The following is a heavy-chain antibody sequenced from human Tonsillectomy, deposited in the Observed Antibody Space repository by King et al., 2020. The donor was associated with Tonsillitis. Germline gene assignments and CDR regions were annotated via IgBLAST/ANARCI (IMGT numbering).Heavy chain of an antibody. CDR3: EDQAQLLRRCYPYYYGIDF. Sequence: VPQAPGEGLEWVGRMKRNNYGRTIDYTARLKGRFSISRDESKNTVYLPINSLRTEETAVYYCEDQAQLLRRCYPYYYGIDFWGQGPSVPGSS. CDR2: MKRNNYGRTI. D-gene: IGHD1-26*01. V-gene: IGHV3-15*01. J-gene: IGHJ6*02.